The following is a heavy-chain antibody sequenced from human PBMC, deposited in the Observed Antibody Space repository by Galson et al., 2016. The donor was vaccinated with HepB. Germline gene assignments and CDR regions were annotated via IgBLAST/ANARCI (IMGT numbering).Heavy chain of an antibody. Sequence: SLRLSCAASGFPFTKAWMNWVRQAPGKGLEWVGQIKSRTDGGTTEYGAPVNGRFTISRDDPENTVYLQMNNLKTDDTAVYYCTTKGGISWPPYWGQGTLVIVSS. CDR1: GFPFTKAW. CDR2: IKSRTDGGTT. V-gene: IGHV3-15*07. D-gene: IGHD6-13*01. J-gene: IGHJ4*02. CDR3: TTKGGISWPPY.